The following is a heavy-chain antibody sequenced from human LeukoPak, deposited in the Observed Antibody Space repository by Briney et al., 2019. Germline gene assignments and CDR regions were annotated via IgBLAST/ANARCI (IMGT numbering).Heavy chain of an antibody. J-gene: IGHJ4*02. CDR3: AKRPLSWGSNLYYLDY. CDR1: GFTFSSYA. Sequence: GGSLRLSCAASGFTFSSYAMSWVRQAPGKELAWVSAISGSGGNTYYADSVKGRFTISRDNSKNTLYLQMNSLRAEDTAVYYCAKRPLSWGSNLYYLDYWGQGTLVTVSS. D-gene: IGHD3-16*01. CDR2: ISGSGGNT. V-gene: IGHV3-23*01.